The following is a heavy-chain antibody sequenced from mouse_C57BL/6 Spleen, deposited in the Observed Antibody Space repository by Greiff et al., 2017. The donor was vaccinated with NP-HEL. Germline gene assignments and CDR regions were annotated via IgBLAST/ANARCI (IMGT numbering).Heavy chain of an antibody. J-gene: IGHJ2*01. V-gene: IGHV1-82*01. D-gene: IGHD5-5*01. Sequence: QVQLKQSGPELVKPGASVKISCKASGYAFSSSWMNWVKQRPGKGLEWIGRIYPGDGDTNYNGKFKGKATLTADKSSSTAYMQLSSLTSEDSAVYFCARSPLPYFDYWGQGTTLTVSS. CDR2: IYPGDGDT. CDR1: GYAFSSSW. CDR3: ARSPLPYFDY.